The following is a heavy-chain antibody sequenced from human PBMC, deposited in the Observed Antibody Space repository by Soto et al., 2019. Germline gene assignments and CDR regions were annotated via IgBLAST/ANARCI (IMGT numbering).Heavy chain of an antibody. CDR2: ISSSSSTI. D-gene: IGHD3-16*02. V-gene: IGHV3-48*02. CDR1: GFTFSSYS. CDR3: ARESVYLNWFDP. J-gene: IGHJ5*02. Sequence: EVQLVESGGGLVQPGGSLRLSCAASGFTFSSYSMNWFRQAPGKGLDWGSYISSSSSTIYYADCVKGRFTIPRDSAKNSLYLQMNSLRDEDTSVYYCARESVYLNWFDPWGQGTLVTVSS.